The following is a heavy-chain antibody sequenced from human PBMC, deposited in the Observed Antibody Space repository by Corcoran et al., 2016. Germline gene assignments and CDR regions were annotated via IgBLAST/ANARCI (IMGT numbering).Heavy chain of an antibody. Sequence: EVQMVESGGGLVQPGGSLRLSCAGSGFTFSSYSMNWVRQAPGKGLEWVSYISSSSSTIYYADSVKGRFTISRDNAKNSLYLQMNSLRAEVTALYYCARALRYGGSAFDYWGQGTLVTVSS. D-gene: IGHD2-15*01. CDR1: GFTFSSYS. V-gene: IGHV3-48*04. CDR2: ISSSSSTI. CDR3: ARALRYGGSAFDY. J-gene: IGHJ4*02.